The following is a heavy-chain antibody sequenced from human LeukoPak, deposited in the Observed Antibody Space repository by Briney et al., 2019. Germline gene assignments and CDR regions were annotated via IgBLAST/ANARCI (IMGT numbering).Heavy chain of an antibody. CDR3: TRGLLRYFDWLLLALDY. D-gene: IGHD3-9*01. Sequence: PGGSLRLSCTASGFTFGDYAMSWVRQAPGKGLEWVGFIRSKAYGGTTEYAASVKGRFTISRDDSKSIAYLQMNSLKTEDTAVYYCTRGLLRYFDWLLLALDYWGQGTLVTVSS. CDR2: IRSKAYGGTT. J-gene: IGHJ4*02. CDR1: GFTFGDYA. V-gene: IGHV3-49*04.